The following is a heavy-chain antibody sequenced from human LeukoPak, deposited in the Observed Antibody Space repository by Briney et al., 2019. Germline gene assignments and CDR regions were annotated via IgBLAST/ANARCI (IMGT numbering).Heavy chain of an antibody. CDR2: INPNSGGT. J-gene: IGHJ5*01. CDR1: GYTFTGYY. D-gene: IGHD3-3*01. CDR3: ARVDVLRFLEWFDY. Sequence: ASVKVSCKASGYTFTGYYMHWVRQAPGQGLEWMGWINPNSGGTNYAQKFQGRVTMTRDTSISTAYMELSRLRSDDTVVYYCARVDVLRFLEWFDYRGQGTLVTVSS. V-gene: IGHV1-2*02.